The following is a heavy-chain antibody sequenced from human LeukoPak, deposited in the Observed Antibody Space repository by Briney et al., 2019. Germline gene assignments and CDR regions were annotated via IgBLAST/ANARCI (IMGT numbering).Heavy chain of an antibody. Sequence: NTSETLSLTCAVYGGSFSGYYWSWIRQPPGKGLEWIGEINHSGSTNYNPSLKSRVTISVDTSKNQFSLKLSSVTAADTAVYYCARGYYYDSSGYYYCDYWGQGTLVTVSS. V-gene: IGHV4-34*01. J-gene: IGHJ4*02. CDR3: ARGYYYDSSGYYYCDY. CDR1: GGSFSGYY. D-gene: IGHD3-22*01. CDR2: INHSGST.